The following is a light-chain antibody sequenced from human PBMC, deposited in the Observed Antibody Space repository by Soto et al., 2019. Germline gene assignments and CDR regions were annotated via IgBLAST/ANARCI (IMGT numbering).Light chain of an antibody. J-gene: IGKJ5*01. CDR1: QGISTY. CDR2: AAS. CDR3: QQAISFPIT. Sequence: DIQMTQSPSSVSASIGDRVSIACRASQGISTYLGWYQQKPGKAPKLLIYAASSLQTGVPSRFSGSGSGTDFTLTISSLQPEDFGTYYCQQAISFPITFGQRTRQEIK. V-gene: IGKV1-12*01.